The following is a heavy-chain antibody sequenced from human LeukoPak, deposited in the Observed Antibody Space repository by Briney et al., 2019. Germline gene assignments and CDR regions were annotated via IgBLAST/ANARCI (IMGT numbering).Heavy chain of an antibody. D-gene: IGHD1-26*01. CDR3: ARRSYAIFDY. CDR1: DGSISSGAYY. V-gene: IGHV4-61*08. Sequence: SETLSLTCTVSDGSISSGAYYWTWIRQPPGKGLEWIGYISYTGYTNYNPSLNSRVTISTDSSKNQFSLSLSSVTAADTAVYYCARRSYAIFDYWGQGMLVTVSS. J-gene: IGHJ4*02. CDR2: ISYTGYT.